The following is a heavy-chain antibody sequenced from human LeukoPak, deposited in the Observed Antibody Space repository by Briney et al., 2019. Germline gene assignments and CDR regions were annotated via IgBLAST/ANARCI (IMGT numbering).Heavy chain of an antibody. D-gene: IGHD2-2*01. CDR3: AKDKDIVVVPAALHYFDY. CDR2: INSDGSDT. Sequence: GGSLRPSCAASGLTFSSYWMHWVRQAPGKGLVWVSRINSDGSDTGYADSVKGRFTISRDNSKNTLYLQMNSLRAEDTAVYYCAKDKDIVVVPAALHYFDYWGQGTLVTVSS. CDR1: GLTFSSYW. J-gene: IGHJ4*02. V-gene: IGHV3-74*01.